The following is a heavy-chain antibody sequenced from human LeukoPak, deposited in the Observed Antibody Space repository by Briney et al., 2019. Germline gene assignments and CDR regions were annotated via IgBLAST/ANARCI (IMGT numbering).Heavy chain of an antibody. Sequence: GGSLRLSCAASGFSFTTYWMSWVRQAPGKGLEWVANIKQDGTEKYYVDSVKGRFTISRDNAKNSLYLQMNSLRVEDTAVYYCARDGIAAAGCDYWGQGTLVTVSS. V-gene: IGHV3-7*01. J-gene: IGHJ4*02. CDR3: ARDGIAAAGCDY. CDR1: GFSFTTYW. CDR2: IKQDGTEK. D-gene: IGHD6-13*01.